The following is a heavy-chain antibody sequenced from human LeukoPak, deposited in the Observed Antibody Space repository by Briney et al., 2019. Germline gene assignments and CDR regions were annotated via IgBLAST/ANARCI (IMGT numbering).Heavy chain of an antibody. CDR3: ARDNGRPDAFDI. V-gene: IGHV3-23*01. J-gene: IGHJ3*02. Sequence: GGSLRLSCAASGFTFTSYAMNWVRQAPGKGLEWVSFISGSGGSTYYADSVKGRFTISRDNSKNTLYLQMNGLRAEDTAVYYCARDNGRPDAFDIWGQGTMVTVSS. D-gene: IGHD2-8*01. CDR1: GFTFTSYA. CDR2: ISGSGGST.